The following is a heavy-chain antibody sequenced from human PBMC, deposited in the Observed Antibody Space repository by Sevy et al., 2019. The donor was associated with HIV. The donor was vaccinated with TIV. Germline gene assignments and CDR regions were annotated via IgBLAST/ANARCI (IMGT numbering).Heavy chain of an antibody. CDR2: ISYSGAT. J-gene: IGHJ5*02. V-gene: IGHV4-39*01. Sequence: SETLSLTCSVSGDSISSYGHFWGWIRQPPGKGLEWIGDISYSGATNYHPSLRSRVTISVDTSKNQFYLKLTSVTAADTAVYYCAKIFDHWGQGTWSPSPQ. CDR1: GDSISSYGHF. CDR3: AKIFDH.